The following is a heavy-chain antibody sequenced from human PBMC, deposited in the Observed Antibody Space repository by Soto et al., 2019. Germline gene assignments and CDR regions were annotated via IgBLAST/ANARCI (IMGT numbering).Heavy chain of an antibody. CDR2: ISAYNGNT. J-gene: IGHJ4*02. Sequence: QVQLVQSGAEVKKPGASVKVSCKASGYTFTSYGISWVRQAPGQGLEWMGWISAYNGNTNYAQKLQGRVTMTTATTTNTAYMESRSLRSDDTAVYYYARSGVGEPRDYWGQGPLVTVSS. CDR1: GYTFTSYG. V-gene: IGHV1-18*01. D-gene: IGHD3-16*01. CDR3: ARSGVGEPRDY.